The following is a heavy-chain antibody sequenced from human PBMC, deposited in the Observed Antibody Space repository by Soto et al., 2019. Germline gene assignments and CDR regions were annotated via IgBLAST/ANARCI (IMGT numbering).Heavy chain of an antibody. CDR2: INHSGST. CDR3: ARRKLFIAAAVHNWFDP. D-gene: IGHD6-13*01. Sequence: SETLSLTCAVYGESFSGYYWRWIRQPPGKGLEWIGEINHSGSTNYNPSLKSRVTISVDTSKNQFSLKLSSVTAADTAVYYCARRKLFIAAAVHNWFDPWGQGTLVTVS. V-gene: IGHV4-34*01. J-gene: IGHJ5*02. CDR1: GESFSGYY.